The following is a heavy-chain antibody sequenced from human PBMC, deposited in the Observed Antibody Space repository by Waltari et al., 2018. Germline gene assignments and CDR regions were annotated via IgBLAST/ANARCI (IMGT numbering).Heavy chain of an antibody. J-gene: IGHJ3*02. CDR2: IYTSGST. V-gene: IGHV4-4*07. Sequence: QVQLQESGPGLVKPSETLSLTCTVSGGSISSYYWSCIRQPAGKGLEWIGRIYTSGSTNYNPSLKSRVTMSVDTSKNQFSLKLSSVTAADTAVYYCASSSGSYYVAAFDIWGQGTMVTVSS. CDR1: GGSISSYY. D-gene: IGHD1-26*01. CDR3: ASSSGSYYVAAFDI.